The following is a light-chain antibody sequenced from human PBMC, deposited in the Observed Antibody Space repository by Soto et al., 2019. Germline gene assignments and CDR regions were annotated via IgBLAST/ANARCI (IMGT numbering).Light chain of an antibody. CDR2: DAS. CDR3: QQRSEWPRT. J-gene: IGKJ1*01. CDR1: QSISSS. Sequence: EIVLTQSPATLSLSPGERATLSCRASQSISSSLAWYQQKPGQAPRLLIYDASSRATVFPARFSGSGSGTDFTLTSDSLEPEDLAVYYCQQRSEWPRTFGQGTKVEIK. V-gene: IGKV3-11*01.